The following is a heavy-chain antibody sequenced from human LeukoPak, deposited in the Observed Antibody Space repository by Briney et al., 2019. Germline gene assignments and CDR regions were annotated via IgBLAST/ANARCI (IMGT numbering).Heavy chain of an antibody. V-gene: IGHV3-48*03. CDR3: AKDLAGSSSTDQEVY. D-gene: IGHD6-13*01. CDR1: GFTFSSYE. J-gene: IGHJ4*02. Sequence: HPGGSLRLSCAASGFTFSSYEMNWVRQAPGKGLEWVSYISSSGSTIYYADSVKGRFTISRDNAKNSLYLQMNSLRAEDTAVYYCAKDLAGSSSTDQEVYWGQGTLVTVSS. CDR2: ISSSGSTI.